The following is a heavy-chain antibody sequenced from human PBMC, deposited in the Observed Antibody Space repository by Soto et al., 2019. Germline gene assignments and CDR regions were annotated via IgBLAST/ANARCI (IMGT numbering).Heavy chain of an antibody. CDR3: ARRALPQCINGVCYKDGFWDY. D-gene: IGHD2-8*01. Sequence: GPGPTMTSETLSLTCTVSGGSVSSGGYYWRWIRQHPGTGLEWIGYIYYSGTTYFNPSLKSRASISLDTSKNEFSLKLTSVTAADTAVYYCARRALPQCINGVCYKDGFWDYWGQGALVTVSS. CDR1: GGSVSSGGYY. CDR2: IYYSGTT. V-gene: IGHV4-31*03. J-gene: IGHJ4*02.